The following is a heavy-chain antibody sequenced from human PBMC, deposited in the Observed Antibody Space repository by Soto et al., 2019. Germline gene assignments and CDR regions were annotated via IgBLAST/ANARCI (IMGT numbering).Heavy chain of an antibody. CDR1: GYTFTNYG. CDR3: SRAELLLGPGAFEI. D-gene: IGHD2-2*01. CDR2: ISPYNGNT. J-gene: IGHJ3*02. Sequence: QVHLVQSGPEVKKPGASVKVSCKASGYTFTNYGISWVRQAPGQGLEWMGWISPYNGNTNYIQKLQGRVSMTTDTSTTTVLMALRGLRSDKTAVYYCSRAELLLGPGAFEIGGQGTMVTVSS. V-gene: IGHV1-18*01.